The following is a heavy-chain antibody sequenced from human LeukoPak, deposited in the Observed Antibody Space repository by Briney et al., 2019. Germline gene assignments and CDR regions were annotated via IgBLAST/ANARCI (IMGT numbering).Heavy chain of an antibody. Sequence: GGSLRLSCAASGFTFRVLDMSWVRQAPGKGLERVSSISPSGGNTYYADSVKGRFTISRDNVKNTLYLQMNSLRAEDTAVYYCVKGTYSYGLWGQGTLVTVSS. V-gene: IGHV3-23*01. CDR2: ISPSGGNT. D-gene: IGHD5-18*01. CDR1: GFTFRVLD. CDR3: VKGTYSYGL. J-gene: IGHJ4*02.